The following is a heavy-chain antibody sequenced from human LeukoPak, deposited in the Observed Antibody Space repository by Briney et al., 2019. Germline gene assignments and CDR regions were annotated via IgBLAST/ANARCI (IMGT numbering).Heavy chain of an antibody. CDR3: ARGKWVSDY. Sequence: GGSLRLSCAASGFTFSSYGMHWVRQAPGRGLEWVANIKQDGSEKYYVDSVKGRFTISRDNAKNSLYLQMNSLRAEDTAVYYCARGKWVSDYWGQGTLVTVSS. J-gene: IGHJ4*02. CDR1: GFTFSSYG. CDR2: IKQDGSEK. V-gene: IGHV3-7*01. D-gene: IGHD1-26*01.